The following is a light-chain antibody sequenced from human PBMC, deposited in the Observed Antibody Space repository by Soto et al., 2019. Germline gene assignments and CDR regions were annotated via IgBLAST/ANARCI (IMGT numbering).Light chain of an antibody. V-gene: IGLV2-14*03. J-gene: IGLJ1*01. CDR2: NVS. CDR3: SSYTRSNTYV. Sequence: QSVLTQPASVSGSPGRSIAISCTGTSSDVGGYNSVSWYQQHPGKAPKLMIYNVSNRPSGVSDRFSGSKSGNTASLTISGLQAEDEADYYCSSYTRSNTYVFGTGPKVTVL. CDR1: SSDVGGYNS.